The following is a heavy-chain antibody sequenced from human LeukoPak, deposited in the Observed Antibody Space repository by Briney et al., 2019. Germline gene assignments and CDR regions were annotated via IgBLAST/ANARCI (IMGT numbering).Heavy chain of an antibody. J-gene: IGHJ3*02. Sequence: NPSETLSLTCSVSGGSISGHSWSWIRQPPGTGLEWIGYVHSSGNTDYNPSLKGRVTISVDTSQKQFTLKMTSVTAADTAVYYCARSSAGRGHDAFDIWGQGTMVTVSS. CDR2: VHSSGNT. CDR3: ARSSAGRGHDAFDI. CDR1: GGSISGHS. V-gene: IGHV4-59*11. D-gene: IGHD3-10*01.